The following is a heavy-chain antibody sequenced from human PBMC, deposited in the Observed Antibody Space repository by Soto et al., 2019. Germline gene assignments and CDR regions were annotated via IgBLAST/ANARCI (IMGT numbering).Heavy chain of an antibody. Sequence: GGSLRLSCAASGFTFSSYGMHLVRQAPGKGLECVSVISYDGSNKYYADSVKGRFTISRDNSKNTLYLQMNSLRAEDTAVYYCAKSHTIFGVVQDPRTWGMDVWGQGTTVTVSS. CDR2: ISYDGSNK. J-gene: IGHJ6*02. CDR3: AKSHTIFGVVQDPRTWGMDV. V-gene: IGHV3-30*18. D-gene: IGHD3-3*01. CDR1: GFTFSSYG.